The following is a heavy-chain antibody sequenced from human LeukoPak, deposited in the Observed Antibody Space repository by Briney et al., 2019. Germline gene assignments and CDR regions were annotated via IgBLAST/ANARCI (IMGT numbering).Heavy chain of an antibody. J-gene: IGHJ4*02. CDR3: ARGKGGNIF. CDR1: GFTFSSYS. Sequence: GGSLRLSCLASGFTFSSYSMSWVRQAPGKGLEWVSAISPDDSTAYYADSVKGRFTVSRDNSRNTLYLLLNSLRAEDTAVYYCARGKGGNIFWGQGTLVTVSS. D-gene: IGHD4-23*01. V-gene: IGHV3-23*01. CDR2: ISPDDSTA.